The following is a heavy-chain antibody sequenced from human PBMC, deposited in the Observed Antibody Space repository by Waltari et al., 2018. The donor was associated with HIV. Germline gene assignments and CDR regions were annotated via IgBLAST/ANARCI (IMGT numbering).Heavy chain of an antibody. CDR3: ARSFSGYSNYFDP. V-gene: IGHV4-39*01. D-gene: IGHD4-4*01. J-gene: IGHJ5*02. Sequence: QLQLQESGPGLVKSSETLSLTCTVPGGSMTSSRYYWGRIRQPPGKGLEWIWSMSYSGSTYQKSSLRSRLTISVDTSKNQFSLKLTSVTASDTAVYYCARSFSGYSNYFDPWGQGTLVTVSS. CDR2: MSYSGST. CDR1: GGSMTSSRYY.